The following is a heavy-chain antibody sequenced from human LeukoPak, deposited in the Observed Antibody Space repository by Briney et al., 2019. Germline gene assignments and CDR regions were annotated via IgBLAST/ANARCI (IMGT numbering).Heavy chain of an antibody. CDR2: INAYNGNT. D-gene: IGHD3-10*01. CDR1: GYTFISYG. J-gene: IGHJ5*02. CDR3: ARDGSGNWFDP. Sequence: ASVKVSCKASGYTFISYGISWVRQAPGQGLEWMGWINAYNGNTNYAQKFQDRFSMTTDTSTSTAYMELRSLRSDDTAIYYCARDGSGNWFDPWGQGTLVTASS. V-gene: IGHV1-18*01.